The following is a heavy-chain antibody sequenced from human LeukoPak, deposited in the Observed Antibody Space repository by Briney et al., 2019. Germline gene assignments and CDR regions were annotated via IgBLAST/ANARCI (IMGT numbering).Heavy chain of an antibody. CDR3: TRDRLLWFGELKYYYGMDV. D-gene: IGHD3-10*01. CDR2: IKSKTDGGTT. V-gene: IGHV3-15*01. J-gene: IGHJ6*02. CDR1: GFTFSNAW. Sequence: GGSLRLSCAASGFTFSNAWMSWVRQAPGKGLEWVGRIKSKTDGGTTEYAASVKGRFTISRDDSKSIAYLQMNSLKTEDTAVYYCTRDRLLWFGELKYYYGMDVWGQGTTVTVSS.